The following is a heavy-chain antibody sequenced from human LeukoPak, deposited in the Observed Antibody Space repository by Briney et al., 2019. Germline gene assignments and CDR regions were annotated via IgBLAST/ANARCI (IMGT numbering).Heavy chain of an antibody. D-gene: IGHD1-26*01. V-gene: IGHV3-21*01. CDR3: ARDKMGATSRNWFDP. Sequence: LGGSLRLSCAASGFTFSSYSMNWVRQAPGKGLEWGSSISSSSSYIYYADSVKGRFTISRDNAKNSLYLQMNSLRAEDTAVYYCARDKMGATSRNWFDPWGQGTLVTVSS. CDR1: GFTFSSYS. CDR2: ISSSSSYI. J-gene: IGHJ5*02.